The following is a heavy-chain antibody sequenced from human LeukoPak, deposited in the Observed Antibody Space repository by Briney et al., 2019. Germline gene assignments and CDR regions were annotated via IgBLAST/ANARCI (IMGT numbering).Heavy chain of an antibody. CDR2: ISGSGGST. Sequence: GGSLRLSCAASGFTFSSYAMSWVRQAPGKGLEWVSAISGSGGSTYYADSVKGRFTISRDNSKSTLYLQMNSLRAEDTAVYYCAKLRVSDSSGYYWDYWGQGTLVTVSS. V-gene: IGHV3-23*01. CDR1: GFTFSSYA. CDR3: AKLRVSDSSGYYWDY. J-gene: IGHJ4*02. D-gene: IGHD3-22*01.